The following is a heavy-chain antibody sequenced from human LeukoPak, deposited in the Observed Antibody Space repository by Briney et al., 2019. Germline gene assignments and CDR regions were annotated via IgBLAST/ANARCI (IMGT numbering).Heavy chain of an antibody. CDR3: AKDPKRVPAAIGSSN. D-gene: IGHD2-2*01. V-gene: IGHV3-23*01. CDR2: ISGSGGST. CDR1: GFTFSSYA. J-gene: IGHJ4*02. Sequence: SGGSLRLSCAASGFTFSSYAMSWVRQAPGKGLEWVSAISGSGGSTYYADSVKGRFTISRDNSKNTLYLQMNSLRAEDTAVYYCAKDPKRVPAAIGSSNWGQGTLVTVSS.